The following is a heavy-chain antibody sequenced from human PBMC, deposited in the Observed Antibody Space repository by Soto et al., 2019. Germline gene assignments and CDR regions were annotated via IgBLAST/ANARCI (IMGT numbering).Heavy chain of an antibody. J-gene: IGHJ3*02. CDR1: GGTFSSYA. CDR2: IIPIFGTA. Sequence: GASVKVSCKASGGTFSSYAISWVRQAPAQGLEWMGGIIPIFGTANYAQKFQGRVTITADESTSTAYMELSSLRSEDTAVYYCARGSGRKDAFDIWGQGTMVTVSS. V-gene: IGHV1-69*13. D-gene: IGHD3-10*01. CDR3: ARGSGRKDAFDI.